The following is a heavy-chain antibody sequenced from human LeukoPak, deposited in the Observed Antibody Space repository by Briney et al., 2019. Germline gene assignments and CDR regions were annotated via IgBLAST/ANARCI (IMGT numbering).Heavy chain of an antibody. CDR2: INPNSGGT. CDR3: ARMGTGDALYFDY. D-gene: IGHD7-27*01. J-gene: IGHJ4*02. Sequence: GASVKVSCKASGYTFTGYYMHWVRQAPGQGLEWMGWINPNSGGTNYAQKFQGRVTMTRDTSISTAYMELSRLRSDDTAVYYCARMGTGDALYFDYWGQGTLVTVSS. CDR1: GYTFTGYY. V-gene: IGHV1-2*02.